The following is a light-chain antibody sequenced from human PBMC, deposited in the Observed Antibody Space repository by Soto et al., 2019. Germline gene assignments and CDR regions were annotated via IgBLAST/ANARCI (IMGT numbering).Light chain of an antibody. J-gene: IGKJ1*01. CDR2: WAS. CDR1: QSVLYSSNNKNY. CDR3: HQYYSAPWT. V-gene: IGKV4-1*01. Sequence: DIVMTQSPDSLAVSLGERAAINCKSSQSVLYSSNNKNYLAWYQRKPGQPPKLLIYWASTRESGVPDRFSGSGSGTDFTLTISSLQAEDVAVYYCHQYYSAPWTFGQGTKVDI.